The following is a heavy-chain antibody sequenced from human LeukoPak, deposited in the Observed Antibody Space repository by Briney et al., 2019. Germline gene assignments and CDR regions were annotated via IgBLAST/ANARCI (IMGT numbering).Heavy chain of an antibody. CDR2: INPNSGGT. CDR3: ARATTDFWSGYCSH. D-gene: IGHD3-3*01. J-gene: IGHJ4*02. Sequence: ASVKVSCKASGYTFTGYYMHWVRQAPGQGLEYMGWINPNSGGTNYAQKFQGRVTMTGNASISTAYMEVSRLRSDDPAVYYCARATTDFWSGYCSHWGQGSLVTVSS. V-gene: IGHV1-2*02. CDR1: GYTFTGYY.